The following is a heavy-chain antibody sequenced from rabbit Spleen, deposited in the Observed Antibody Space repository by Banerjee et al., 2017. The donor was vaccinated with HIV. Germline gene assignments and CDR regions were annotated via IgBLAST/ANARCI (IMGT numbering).Heavy chain of an antibody. V-gene: IGHV1S40*01. J-gene: IGHJ4*01. CDR2: INTGSSGST. Sequence: QSLEESGGDLVKPGASLTLTCTASGFSFSSNAMCWVRQAPGKGLEYIGFINTGSSGSTYYASWAKGRFTISKTSSTTVTLQMTSLTAADTATYFCARDLVSVIGWNFNLWGPGTLVTVS. D-gene: IGHD1-1*01. CDR3: ARDLVSVIGWNFNL. CDR1: GFSFSSNA.